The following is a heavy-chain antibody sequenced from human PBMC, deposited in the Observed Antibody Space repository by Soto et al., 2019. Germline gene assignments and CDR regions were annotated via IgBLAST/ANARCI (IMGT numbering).Heavy chain of an antibody. CDR1: GFTFSSYG. J-gene: IGHJ4*02. CDR2: INSDGSST. CDR3: ARDTPATVTTVG. Sequence: GGSLRLSCAASGFTFSSYGMNWVRQAPGKGLVWVSRINSDGSSTSYADSVKGRFTISRDNAKNTLYLQMNSLRAEDTAVYYCARDTPATVTTVGWGQGTLVTVSS. V-gene: IGHV3-74*01. D-gene: IGHD4-17*01.